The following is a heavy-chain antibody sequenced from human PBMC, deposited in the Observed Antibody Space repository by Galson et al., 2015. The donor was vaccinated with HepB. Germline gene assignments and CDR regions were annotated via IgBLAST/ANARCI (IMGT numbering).Heavy chain of an antibody. CDR1: GYSFTSYW. D-gene: IGHD2-2*02. CDR3: ARLLDSCSSTSCYSYGQRDNWFDP. V-gene: IGHV5-10-1*01. Sequence: QSGAEVKKPGESLRISCKGSGYSFTSYWISWVRQMPGKGLEWMGRIDPSDSYTNYSPSFQGHVTISADKSISTAYLQWSSLKASDTAMYYCARLLDSCSSTSCYSYGQRDNWFDPWGQGTLVTVSS. J-gene: IGHJ5*02. CDR2: IDPSDSYT.